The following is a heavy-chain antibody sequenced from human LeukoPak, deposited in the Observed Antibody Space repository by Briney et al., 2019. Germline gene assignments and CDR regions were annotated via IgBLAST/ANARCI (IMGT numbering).Heavy chain of an antibody. CDR1: GFTFSTYA. CDR3: AKDSSSYDWGYMDV. CDR2: IGGSDGRT. Sequence: PGGSLRLSCAASGFTFSTYAMSWVRQAPGKGLEWVSLIGGSDGRTRYADSVKGRFTTSRDNSKNTLYLEMNSLRAEDTAVYYCAKDSSSYDWGYMDVWGKGTTVTISS. J-gene: IGHJ6*03. D-gene: IGHD3-22*01. V-gene: IGHV3-23*01.